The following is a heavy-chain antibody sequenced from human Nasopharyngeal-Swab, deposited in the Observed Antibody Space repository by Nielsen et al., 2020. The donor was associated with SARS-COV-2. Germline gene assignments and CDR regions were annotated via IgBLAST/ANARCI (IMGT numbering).Heavy chain of an antibody. V-gene: IGHV3-30*18. CDR3: AKGKYYYDTSGFYPFDY. Sequence: GGSLRLSCAASGFTFISYGMHWVRQAPGKGLEWVAVISHGGSNKYYVDSVKGRFTISRDDSKNTLYLQMNSLRAEDTAVYYCAKGKYYYDTSGFYPFDYWGQGTLVTVSS. D-gene: IGHD3-22*01. CDR1: GFTFISYG. CDR2: ISHGGSNK. J-gene: IGHJ4*02.